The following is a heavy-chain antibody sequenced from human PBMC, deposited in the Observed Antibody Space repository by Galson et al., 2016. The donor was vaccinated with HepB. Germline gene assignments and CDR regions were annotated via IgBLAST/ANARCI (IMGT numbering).Heavy chain of an antibody. J-gene: IGHJ6*02. CDR1: GFSFSSYA. D-gene: IGHD5-18*01. V-gene: IGHV3-23*01. CDR2: ITSGGTT. Sequence: SLRLSCAASGFSFSSYAMSWVRQAPGKGLEWASGITSGGTTYYADSVKGRFTISRDNSKNILYLQMKSLRDEDTAVYYCAKRPYSYGWHYGMDVWGQRTTVTVS. CDR3: AKRPYSYGWHYGMDV.